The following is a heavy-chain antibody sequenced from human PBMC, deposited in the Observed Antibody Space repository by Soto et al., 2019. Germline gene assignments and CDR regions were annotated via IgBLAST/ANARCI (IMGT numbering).Heavy chain of an antibody. CDR3: ARVNILTGYYYFDY. D-gene: IGHD3-9*01. J-gene: IGHJ4*02. V-gene: IGHV3-11*06. CDR1: GFTFSDYY. CDR2: ISSSSSYT. Sequence: GGSLRFSCAASGFTFSDYYMSWIRQAPGKGLEWVSYISSSSSYTNYADSVKGRFTISRDNAKNSLYLQMNSLRAEDTAVYYCARVNILTGYYYFDYWGQGTLVTVSS.